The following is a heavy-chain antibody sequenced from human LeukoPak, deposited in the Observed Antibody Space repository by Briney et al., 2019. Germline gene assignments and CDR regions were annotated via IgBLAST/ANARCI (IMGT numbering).Heavy chain of an antibody. J-gene: IGHJ4*02. Sequence: GASVKVSCKASGGTFSSYAISWVRQAPGQGLEWMGWINPNSGGTNYAQKFQGRVTMTRDTSISTAYMELSRLRSDDTAVYYCARGSYTYGYFDYWGQGTLVTVSS. CDR1: GGTFSSYA. D-gene: IGHD5-18*01. CDR2: INPNSGGT. V-gene: IGHV1-2*02. CDR3: ARGSYTYGYFDY.